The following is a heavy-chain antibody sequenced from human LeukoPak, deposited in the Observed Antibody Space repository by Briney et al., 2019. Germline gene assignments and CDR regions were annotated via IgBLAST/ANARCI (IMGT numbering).Heavy chain of an antibody. V-gene: IGHV1-69*13. CDR2: IIPIFGTA. CDR1: GGTFSSYA. CDR3: ATSPGGRWLILPTDFDY. J-gene: IGHJ4*02. D-gene: IGHD3-16*01. Sequence: SVKVSCKASGGTFSSYAISWVRQAPGQGLEWMGGIIPIFGTANYAQKFQGRVTITADESTSTAYMELSSLKSEDTAVYYCATSPGGRWLILPTDFDYWGQGTLVTVSS.